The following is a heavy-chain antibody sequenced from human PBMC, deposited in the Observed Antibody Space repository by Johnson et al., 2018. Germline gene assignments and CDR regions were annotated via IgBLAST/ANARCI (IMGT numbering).Heavy chain of an antibody. Sequence: VQLQESGGGLVQPGGSLRLSCAASRFTFSYYWMHWVRQAPGKGLVWVSRIHSDGSNTNYADSVKGLFTISRDNAKNILYLQMNSLRVEDTAVYYCTRGSLGAFDMWGQGTMVTVSS. V-gene: IGHV3-74*01. CDR3: TRGSLGAFDM. CDR2: IHSDGSNT. D-gene: IGHD6-6*01. J-gene: IGHJ3*02. CDR1: RFTFSYYW.